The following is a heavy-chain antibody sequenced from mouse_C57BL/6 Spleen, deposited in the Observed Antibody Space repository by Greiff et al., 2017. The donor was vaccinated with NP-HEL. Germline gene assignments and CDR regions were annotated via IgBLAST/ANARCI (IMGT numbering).Heavy chain of an antibody. CDR1: GFTFSNYW. Sequence: EVKLMESGGGLVQPGGSMKLSCVASGFTFSNYWMNWVRQSPEKGLEWVAQIRLKSDNYATPYAESVKGRFTISRDDSKSSVYLQMNNLRAEDTGIYYCTVYYSNYLSMDYWGQGTSVTVSS. D-gene: IGHD2-5*01. J-gene: IGHJ4*01. V-gene: IGHV6-3*01. CDR2: IRLKSDNYAT. CDR3: TVYYSNYLSMDY.